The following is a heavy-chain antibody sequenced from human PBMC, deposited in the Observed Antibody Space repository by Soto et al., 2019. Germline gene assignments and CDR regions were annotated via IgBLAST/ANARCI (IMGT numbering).Heavy chain of an antibody. J-gene: IGHJ4*02. Sequence: PGESLKISCKTSGYTFTHYWLAWVRQMPGKGLEWVGIIYPGDSRVRYSPSFQGQVTISADNSITTPSLRWTSLRASDTATYFCARPRDSGSYYYSFDSWGQGTPVTVSS. CDR2: IYPGDSRV. D-gene: IGHD1-26*01. CDR3: ARPRDSGSYYYSFDS. CDR1: GYTFTHYW. V-gene: IGHV5-51*01.